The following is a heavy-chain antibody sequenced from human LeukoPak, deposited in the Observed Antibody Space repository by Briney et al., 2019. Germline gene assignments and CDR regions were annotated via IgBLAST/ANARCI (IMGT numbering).Heavy chain of an antibody. D-gene: IGHD3-22*01. CDR3: ARDVGYDSSGSYPYYFDY. CDR1: GYTFTGYY. Sequence: ASVTVSCKASGYTFTGYYMHWVRQAPGQGLEWMGWINPNSGGTNYAQKFQGRVTMTRDTSISTAYMELSRLRSDDTAVYYCARDVGYDSSGSYPYYFDYWGLGTLVTVSS. CDR2: INPNSGGT. V-gene: IGHV1-2*02. J-gene: IGHJ4*02.